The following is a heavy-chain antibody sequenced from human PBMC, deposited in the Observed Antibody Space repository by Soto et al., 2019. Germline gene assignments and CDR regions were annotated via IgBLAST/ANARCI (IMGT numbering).Heavy chain of an antibody. J-gene: IGHJ6*02. V-gene: IGHV1-46*01. CDR3: ASRGSGYYTDFYYYYGMDV. CDR2: INPSGGST. CDR1: GYTFTSYY. Sequence: EASVKVSCKASGYTFTSYYMHWVRQAPGQGLEWMGIINPSGGSTSYAQKFQGRVTMTRDTSTSTVYMELSSLRSEDTAVYYCASRGSGYYTDFYYYYGMDVWGQGTTVTVSS. D-gene: IGHD3-3*01.